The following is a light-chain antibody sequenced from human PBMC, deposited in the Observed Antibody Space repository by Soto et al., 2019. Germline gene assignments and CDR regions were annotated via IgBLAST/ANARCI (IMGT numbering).Light chain of an antibody. V-gene: IGKV3-15*01. CDR2: GAS. CDR1: QSISSS. J-gene: IGKJ5*01. Sequence: EIVMTQAPDTLSVSPGERATLSCWASQSISSSLAWYQQKPGQAPRLLIYGASTRATGIPDRFSGSGSGTEFALTISSLQSEDFAIYYCQQYKNWPPITFGQGTRLEIK. CDR3: QQYKNWPPIT.